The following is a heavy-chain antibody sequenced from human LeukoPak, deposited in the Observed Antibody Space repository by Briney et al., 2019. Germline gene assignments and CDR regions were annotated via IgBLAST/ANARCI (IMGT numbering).Heavy chain of an antibody. J-gene: IGHJ6*03. CDR1: GYSFTSYW. V-gene: IGHV5-51*01. CDR2: ICPGDSDT. Sequence: GESLKISCKGSGYSFTSYWIGWVRQMPGKGLEWMGIICPGDSDTRYSPSFQGQVTISADKSISTAYLQWSSLKASDTAMYYCARGAFWSGFYYYYYMDVWGKGTTVTVSS. CDR3: ARGAFWSGFYYYYYMDV. D-gene: IGHD3-3*01.